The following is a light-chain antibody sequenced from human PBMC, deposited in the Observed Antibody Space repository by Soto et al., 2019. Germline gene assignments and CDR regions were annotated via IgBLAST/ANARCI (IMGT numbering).Light chain of an antibody. CDR1: QSVSSY. CDR3: QQRSNWPQ. CDR2: DAS. Sequence: EIVLTQAPATLYLSPGERATLYCRASQSVSSYLAWYQQKPGQAPRLLIYDASNRATGIPARFSGSGSGTDFTLTISSLEPEDFAVYYCQQRSNWPQFGQGTKVDIK. V-gene: IGKV3-11*01. J-gene: IGKJ1*01.